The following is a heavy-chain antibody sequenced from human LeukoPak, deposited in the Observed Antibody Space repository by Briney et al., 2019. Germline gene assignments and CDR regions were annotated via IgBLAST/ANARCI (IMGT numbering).Heavy chain of an antibody. J-gene: IGHJ4*02. D-gene: IGHD1-26*01. CDR3: ARGEVGATGLFDY. Sequence: SETLSLTCTVSGGSISSSSYYWGWIRQPPGKGLEWIGSIYYSGSTYYNPSLKSRVTISVDTSKNQFSLKLSSVAAADTAVYYCARGEVGATGLFDYWGQGTLVTVSS. V-gene: IGHV4-39*07. CDR1: GGSISSSSYY. CDR2: IYYSGST.